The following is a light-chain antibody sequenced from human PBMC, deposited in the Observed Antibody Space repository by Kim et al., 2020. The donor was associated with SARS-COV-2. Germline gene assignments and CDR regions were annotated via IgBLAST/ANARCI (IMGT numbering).Light chain of an antibody. CDR2: EDN. CDR3: QSYDSSNVV. Sequence: GKPVTISCTRSSGSIASNYVQWYQQRPGSAPTTGIYEDNQRPSGVPDRFSGSIDSSSNSASLTISGLKTEDEADYYCQSYDSSNVVFGGGTQLTVL. CDR1: SGSIASNY. J-gene: IGLJ2*01. V-gene: IGLV6-57*03.